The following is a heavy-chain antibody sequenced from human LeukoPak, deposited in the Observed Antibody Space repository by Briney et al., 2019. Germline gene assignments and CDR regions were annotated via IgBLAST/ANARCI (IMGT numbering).Heavy chain of an antibody. D-gene: IGHD2-8*01. Sequence: GGSLRLSCSASGFSFSSYTMTWVRQAPGKGLEWVAYIQYDGSNEQYADSVKGRFSISRDSSKNILYLQMNGLRAEDTAVYYCAKDRCSNDIGCYYYYMDVWGKGTTVTISS. J-gene: IGHJ6*03. CDR1: GFSFSSYT. CDR3: AKDRCSNDIGCYYYYMDV. CDR2: IQYDGSNE. V-gene: IGHV3-30*02.